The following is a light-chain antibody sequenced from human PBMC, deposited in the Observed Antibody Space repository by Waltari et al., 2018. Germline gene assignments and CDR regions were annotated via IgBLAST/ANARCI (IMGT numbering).Light chain of an antibody. J-gene: IGKJ2*01. V-gene: IGKV3-20*01. CDR2: GAY. CDR1: HSLTIRY. CDR3: QKYMSTIMYT. Sequence: IVLTQSPDSPSLSPGDRATLPSRARHSLTIRYLVWYQQKPGQAPMLLIYGAYNRADGIPDRFSGSGAVTDFTLTISRLGTDDSALYYCQKYMSTIMYTFGQGTKLEIK.